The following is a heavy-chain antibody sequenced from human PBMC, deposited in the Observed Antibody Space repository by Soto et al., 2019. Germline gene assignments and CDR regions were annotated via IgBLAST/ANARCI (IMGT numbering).Heavy chain of an antibody. CDR3: ARDRGAVTGQNFDY. CDR1: GFTFSAVY. J-gene: IGHJ4*02. Sequence: QVQLEESGGGLVKPGGSLRLSCAASGFTFSAVYMSWIRQAPNKGLEYISYISSSGTSANYADSVKGRFTISRYNAKNSLFLQVNSLRAEDTAVYYCARDRGAVTGQNFDYWGQGALVTVSS. V-gene: IGHV3-11*05. D-gene: IGHD6-19*01. CDR2: ISSSGTSA.